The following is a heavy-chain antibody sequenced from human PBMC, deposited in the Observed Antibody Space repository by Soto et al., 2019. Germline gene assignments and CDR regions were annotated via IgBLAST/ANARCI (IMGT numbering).Heavy chain of an antibody. V-gene: IGHV4-30-4*01. D-gene: IGHD3-10*01. Sequence: SETLSLTCTVSGGSISSGDYYWSWIRQPPGKGLEWIGYIYYSGSTYYNPSLKSRVTISVDTSKNQFSLKLSSVTAADTAVYYCARDHYGSGSYNYWGQGTLVTVSS. CDR2: IYYSGST. CDR3: ARDHYGSGSYNY. CDR1: GGSISSGDYY. J-gene: IGHJ4*02.